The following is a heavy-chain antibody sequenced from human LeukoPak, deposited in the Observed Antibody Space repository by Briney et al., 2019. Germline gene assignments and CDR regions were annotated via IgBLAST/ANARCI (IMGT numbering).Heavy chain of an antibody. CDR2: INPNSGGT. CDR1: GYTFTGYY. D-gene: IGHD5-18*01. J-gene: IGHJ5*02. CDR3: AREIGYSYGHNWFDP. V-gene: IGHV1-2*02. Sequence: ASVKVSCKASGYTFTGYYMHWVRQAPGQGLEWMGWINPNSGGTNYAQKFQGRVTMTRDTSISTAYMELSRPRSDDTAVYYCAREIGYSYGHNWFDPWGQGTLVTVSS.